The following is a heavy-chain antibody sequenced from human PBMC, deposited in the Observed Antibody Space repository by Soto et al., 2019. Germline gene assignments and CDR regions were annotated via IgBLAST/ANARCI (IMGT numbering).Heavy chain of an antibody. J-gene: IGHJ3*02. V-gene: IGHV1-2*02. Sequence: QLHLVQSGAVVKKPGASVTVSCSASGYPVTAYYMHWVRQAPGRGLEWMGGINPATGAAKYTQTFQGRVNKTRDTSTSTVFKELSGLKSEDTAVFSCARGGGVGVAGSAAFDMWGQGTLVTVSS. CDR2: INPATGAA. D-gene: IGHD3-3*01. CDR1: GYPVTAYY. CDR3: ARGGGVGVAGSAAFDM.